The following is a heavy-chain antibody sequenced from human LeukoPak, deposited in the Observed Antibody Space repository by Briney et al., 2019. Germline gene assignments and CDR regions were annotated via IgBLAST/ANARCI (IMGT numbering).Heavy chain of an antibody. CDR2: IYYSGST. V-gene: IGHV4-59*01. CDR3: ARGDLLYYYDSSGFFDY. CDR1: GGSISRNY. Sequence: PSETLSLTCTVSGGSISRNYWNWIRQSPGKGLEWIGHIYYSGSTNYNPSLKSRVTISVDTSKNQFTLKLSSVTAADTAVYYCARGDLLYYYDSSGFFDYWGQGTLVTVSS. D-gene: IGHD3-22*01. J-gene: IGHJ4*02.